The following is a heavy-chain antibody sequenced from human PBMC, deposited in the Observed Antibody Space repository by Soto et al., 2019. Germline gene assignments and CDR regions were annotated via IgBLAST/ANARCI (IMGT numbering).Heavy chain of an antibody. CDR3: ARRGYCGSSGYLDY. J-gene: IGHJ4*02. D-gene: IGHD3-22*01. CDR2: IYYSGST. V-gene: IGHV4-39*01. Sequence: SETLSLTCTVSGGSISSSSYYWGWIRQPPGKGLEWIGSIYYSGSTYYNPSLKSRVTISVDTSKNQFSLKLSSVTAADTAVYYCARRGYCGSSGYLDYWGQGTLVTVSS. CDR1: GGSISSSSYY.